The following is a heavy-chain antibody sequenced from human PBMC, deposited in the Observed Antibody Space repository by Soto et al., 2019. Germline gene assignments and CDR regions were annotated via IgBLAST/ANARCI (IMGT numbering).Heavy chain of an antibody. J-gene: IGHJ2*01. Sequence: EVQLVQSGAEVKKSGESLKISCKGSGYSFTSYWIGWVRQMPGKGLEWMGIIYPGDSDTRYSPSFQGQVTISADKSISTAYLQGSSPKAADTAMYYCARPERGYSSSWYSDWYFDLWGRGTLVTVSS. CDR2: IYPGDSDT. D-gene: IGHD6-13*01. CDR3: ARPERGYSSSWYSDWYFDL. V-gene: IGHV5-51*03. CDR1: GYSFTSYW.